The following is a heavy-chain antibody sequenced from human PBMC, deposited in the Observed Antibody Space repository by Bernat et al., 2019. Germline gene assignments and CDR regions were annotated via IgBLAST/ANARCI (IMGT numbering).Heavy chain of an antibody. CDR2: IYYSGST. CDR1: GGSISSGGYY. J-gene: IGHJ2*01. CDR3: ARDRGDYEDIDL. D-gene: IGHD2-21*02. Sequence: QVQLQESGPGLVKPSQTLSLTCTVSGGSISSGGYYWSWIRQHPGKGLEWIGCIYYSGSTYYNPSLKSRGTISVDTSKNQFSLKLSSVTAADTAVYYCARDRGDYEDIDLWGRGTLVTVSS. V-gene: IGHV4-31*03.